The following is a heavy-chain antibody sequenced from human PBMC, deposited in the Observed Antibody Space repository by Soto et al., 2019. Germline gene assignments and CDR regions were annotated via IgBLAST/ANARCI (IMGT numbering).Heavy chain of an antibody. V-gene: IGHV3-66*01. CDR1: GFTVSSNY. J-gene: IGHJ4*02. CDR3: TREKNFDY. CDR2: IYSGGST. Sequence: EVQLVESGGGLVQPGGSLRLSCAASGFTVSSNYMSWVRQAPGKGLEWVSVIYSGGSTYYADSVKGRFTISRDNSKNTLYLQMNSLRAVDTAVYYCTREKNFDYWGQGTLVTVSS.